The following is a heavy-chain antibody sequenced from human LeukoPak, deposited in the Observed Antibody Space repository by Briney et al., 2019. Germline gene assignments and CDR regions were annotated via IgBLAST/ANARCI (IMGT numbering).Heavy chain of an antibody. CDR1: GYNFISRG. D-gene: IGHD3-10*01. Sequence: ASVRASCKASGYNFISRGLSWVRQVGDQRPEWMGWISAYNGNVKYAEKFEGRITLTTDRSTATAYMELRSLTSDDTALYYCATDRSGFFNWFHPWGQGTLVTVSS. CDR2: ISAYNGNV. V-gene: IGHV1-18*01. CDR3: ATDRSGFFNWFHP. J-gene: IGHJ5*02.